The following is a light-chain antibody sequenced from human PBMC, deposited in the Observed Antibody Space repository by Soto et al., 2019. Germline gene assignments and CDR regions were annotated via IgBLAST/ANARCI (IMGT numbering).Light chain of an antibody. CDR1: LRISKY. CDR3: QQSHSTPLT. V-gene: IGKV1-39*01. CDR2: GAS. J-gene: IGKJ4*01. Sequence: DIKLTQSPSSLSASVGERVTITCRASLRISKYLNWYQQKPGKAPKLLIYGASTLQSGVPSRFSGSGSGTDFTLTITNLQPEDSATYFCQQSHSTPLTFGGGTKLEI.